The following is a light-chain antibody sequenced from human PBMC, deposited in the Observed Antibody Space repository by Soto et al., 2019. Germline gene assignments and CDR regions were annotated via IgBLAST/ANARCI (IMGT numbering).Light chain of an antibody. Sequence: QSVLTQPPSVSGAPGQRVTISCTGSGSNIGALYDVNWYQQLPGAAPKLLIYGDNNRPSGVPDRFSGSKSGTSASLAITGLQPDDEAEYYCQSYDSSLSACVFGGGTKLTVL. CDR2: GDN. J-gene: IGLJ2*01. CDR3: QSYDSSLSACV. V-gene: IGLV1-40*01. CDR1: GSNIGALYD.